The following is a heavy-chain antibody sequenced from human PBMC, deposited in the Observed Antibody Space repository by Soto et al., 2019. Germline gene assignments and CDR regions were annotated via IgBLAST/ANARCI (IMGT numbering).Heavy chain of an antibody. CDR3: ARDPPPPGSKVSRYNWFDP. J-gene: IGHJ5*02. D-gene: IGHD2-8*01. CDR2: IIPILGIA. V-gene: IGHV1-69*08. CDR1: GGTFSSYT. Sequence: QVQLVQSGAEVKKPGSSVKVSCKASGGTFSSYTISWVRQAPGQGLEWMGRIIPILGIANYAQKFQGRVTITADKSTSTAYMELSSLRSEDTAVYYCARDPPPPGSKVSRYNWFDPWGQGTLVTVSS.